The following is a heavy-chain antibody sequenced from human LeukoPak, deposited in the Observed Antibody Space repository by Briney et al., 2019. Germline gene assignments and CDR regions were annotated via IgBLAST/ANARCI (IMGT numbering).Heavy chain of an antibody. J-gene: IGHJ4*02. D-gene: IGHD6-19*01. Sequence: SETLSLTCTVSGGSISSSSYYWGWIRQPPGKGLEWIGYIIYTGSTNYNPSLKSRVTISVDTPKNQFSLKLSSVTAADTAVYYCASTGEMYRSGWYFEYWGQGTLVTVSS. CDR1: GGSISSSSYY. CDR2: IIYTGST. V-gene: IGHV4-61*05. CDR3: ASTGEMYRSGWYFEY.